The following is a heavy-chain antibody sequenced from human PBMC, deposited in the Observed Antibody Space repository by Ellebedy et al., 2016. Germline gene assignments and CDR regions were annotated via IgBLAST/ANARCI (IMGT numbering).Heavy chain of an antibody. CDR2: IIPIFGTA. Sequence: ASVKVSCKASGGTFSSYAISWVRQAPGQGLEWVGGIIPIFGTANYAQKFQGRVTITADESTNTAYMELSSLRSEDTAVYYCAREQMAMASPFDYWGQGAPVTVSS. J-gene: IGHJ4*02. CDR1: GGTFSSYA. CDR3: AREQMAMASPFDY. V-gene: IGHV1-69*13. D-gene: IGHD5-24*01.